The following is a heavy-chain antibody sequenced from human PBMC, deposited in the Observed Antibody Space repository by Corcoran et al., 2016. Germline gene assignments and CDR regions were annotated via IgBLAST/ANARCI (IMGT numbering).Heavy chain of an antibody. Sequence: QVQLQQSGPGLVKPSQTLSLTCAISGDSVSSNSAAWNWIRQSPSRGLEWLGRTYYRSKWYNDYEVSVKSRITNNPDTSKNQFSLQLNSVTPEDTAVYYCARASPSNPAAGPKSIGVYYYGMDVWGQGTTVTVSS. CDR1: GDSVSSNSAA. CDR3: ARASPSNPAAGPKSIGVYYYGMDV. D-gene: IGHD6-13*01. CDR2: TYYRSKWYN. V-gene: IGHV6-1*01. J-gene: IGHJ6*02.